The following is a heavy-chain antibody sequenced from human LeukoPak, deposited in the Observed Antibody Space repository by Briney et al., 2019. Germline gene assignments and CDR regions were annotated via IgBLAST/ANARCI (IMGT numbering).Heavy chain of an antibody. CDR1: GGSLGNYY. D-gene: IGHD5-12*01. CDR2: IYYSGST. V-gene: IGHV4-59*01. J-gene: IGHJ4*02. CDR3: AREVVDIVATIDY. Sequence: SETLSLTCPVSGGSLGNYYWSWIREPPGKGLEWIGYIYYSGSTNYNPSLKSRVTISVDTSKNQFSLKLSSVTAADTAVYYCAREVVDIVATIDYWGQGTLVTVSS.